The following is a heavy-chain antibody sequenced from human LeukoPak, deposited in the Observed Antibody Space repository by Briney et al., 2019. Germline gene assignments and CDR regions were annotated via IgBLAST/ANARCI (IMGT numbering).Heavy chain of an antibody. Sequence: NPSETLSLTCAVSGGSISSSNWWSWVRQPPGKGLEWIGEIYHSGSTNYNPSLKSRVTISVDKSKNQFSLKLSSVTAADTAVYYCARDAIFAVRGVEGQYNWFDPWGQGTLVTVSS. CDR2: IYHSGST. V-gene: IGHV4-4*02. D-gene: IGHD3-10*01. CDR3: ARDAIFAVRGVEGQYNWFDP. CDR1: GGSISSSNW. J-gene: IGHJ5*02.